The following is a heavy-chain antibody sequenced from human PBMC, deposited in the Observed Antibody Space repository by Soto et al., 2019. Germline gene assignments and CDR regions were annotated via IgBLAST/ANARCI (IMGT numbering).Heavy chain of an antibody. CDR2: TYWDADN. D-gene: IGHD6-19*01. CDR1: GFSLSTSGVG. CDR3: AHRIAVAIVDAFDI. J-gene: IGHJ3*02. Sequence: QITLKESGPTLVKPTQTLTLTCTFSGFSLSTSGVGVGWIRQPPGKALEWIALTYWDADNRYSPSLKSRLTIPKDTSKNQVVITMTNMDPVDTATYYCAHRIAVAIVDAFDIWGQGTMVTVSS. V-gene: IGHV2-5*02.